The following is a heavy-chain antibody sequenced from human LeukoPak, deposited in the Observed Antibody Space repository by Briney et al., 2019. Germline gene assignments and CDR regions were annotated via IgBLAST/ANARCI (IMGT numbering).Heavy chain of an antibody. CDR3: SRENGAFSPFGY. D-gene: IGHD2-8*01. J-gene: IGHJ4*02. CDR1: GGSISNTNW. CDR2: TSLTGLT. Sequence: PSETLSLTCGVSGGSISNTNWWSWVRQPPGQGLEWIGETSLTGLTLYNPSLESRVTVSLDKSKNQLSLNLTSVTAADTAVYYCSRENGAFSPFGYWGQGTLVTVLS. V-gene: IGHV4-4*02.